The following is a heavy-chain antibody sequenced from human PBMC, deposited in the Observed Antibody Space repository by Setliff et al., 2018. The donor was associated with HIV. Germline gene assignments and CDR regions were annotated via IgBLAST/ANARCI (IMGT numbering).Heavy chain of an antibody. CDR2: IYHSGST. CDR1: GGSISSSNW. J-gene: IGHJ3*02. D-gene: IGHD2-2*02. V-gene: IGHV4-4*02. Sequence: SETLSLTCAVSGGSISSSNWWSWVRQPPGKGLEWIGEIYHSGSTNYNPSLKSRVTISVDKSKNQFSLKLSSVTAADTAVYYCARRPRDVVVPAAIGGDAFDIWGQGTMVTVSS. CDR3: ARRPRDVVVPAAIGGDAFDI.